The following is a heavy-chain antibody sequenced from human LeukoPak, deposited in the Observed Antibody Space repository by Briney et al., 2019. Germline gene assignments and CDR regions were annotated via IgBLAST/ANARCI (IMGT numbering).Heavy chain of an antibody. CDR1: GYTLTELS. D-gene: IGHD1-26*01. J-gene: IGHJ3*02. CDR2: FDPEDGET. V-gene: IGHV1-24*01. Sequence: ASVNVSCTVSGYTLTELSMHWVRQAPGKGLEWVGGFDPEDGETIYAQKFQGRVTMTEDTSTDTAYMELSSLRSEDTAVYYCARWELLRTDAFDIWGQGTMVTVSA. CDR3: ARWELLRTDAFDI.